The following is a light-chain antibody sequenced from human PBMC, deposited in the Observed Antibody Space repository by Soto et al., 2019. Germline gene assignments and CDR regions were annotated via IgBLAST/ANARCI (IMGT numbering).Light chain of an antibody. V-gene: IGKV3-20*01. CDR3: QQYGSSPLT. CDR1: QNVSSSY. J-gene: IGKJ4*01. CDR2: GAS. Sequence: DIVLTQSPGTVSLSPGKRATLSCRASQNVSSSYLAWYQQKPGQAPRLLIYGASSRATDIPDRFSGSGSGTDFALTITRLEPEDFAVYYCQQYGSSPLTFGGGTKVEIK.